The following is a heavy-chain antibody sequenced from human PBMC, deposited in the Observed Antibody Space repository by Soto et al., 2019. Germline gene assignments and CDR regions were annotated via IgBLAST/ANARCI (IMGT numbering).Heavy chain of an antibody. J-gene: IGHJ4*02. CDR3: ARGTTLAH. Sequence: EVQLVESGGGLGQPGGSLRLSCAASGFTFSSYSMNWVRQAAGKGLEWISYMTSSSSTLHSADSVEGRFITSRDNANYSLYLQMNSLRVEYTAVYYCARGTTLAHCGQGTLVTVSS. V-gene: IGHV3-48*01. CDR1: GFTFSSYS. CDR2: MTSSSSTL.